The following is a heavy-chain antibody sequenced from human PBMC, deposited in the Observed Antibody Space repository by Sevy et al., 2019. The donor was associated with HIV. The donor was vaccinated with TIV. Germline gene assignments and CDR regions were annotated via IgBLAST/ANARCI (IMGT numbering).Heavy chain of an antibody. CDR1: GYTFNLLD. CDR3: ARGIQAGVDY. CDR2: MNPNIGST. D-gene: IGHD3-10*01. V-gene: IGHV1-8*01. Sequence: ASVKVSCKASGYTFNLLDINWVRQAPGQVPEWMGWMNPNIGSTGYAQKFQGRVTMTRDTSISTAYMELSSLTSEDTAVYYCARGIQAGVDYWGQGTLVTVSS. J-gene: IGHJ4*02.